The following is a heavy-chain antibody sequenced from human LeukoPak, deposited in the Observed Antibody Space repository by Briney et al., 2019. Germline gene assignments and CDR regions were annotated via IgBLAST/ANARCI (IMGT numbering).Heavy chain of an antibody. J-gene: IGHJ4*02. Sequence: TSETLSLTCTVSGGSISSYYWSWIRQPPGKGLEWIGYIYYSGSTNYNPSLKSRVTISVDTSKNQFSLKLSSVTAADTAVYYCAREGIREWLVQGAGFDYWGQGTLVTVSS. D-gene: IGHD6-19*01. CDR1: GGSISSYY. CDR2: IYYSGST. CDR3: AREGIREWLVQGAGFDY. V-gene: IGHV4-59*01.